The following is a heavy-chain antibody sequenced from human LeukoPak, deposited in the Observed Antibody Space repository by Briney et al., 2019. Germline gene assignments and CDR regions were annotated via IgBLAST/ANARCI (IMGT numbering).Heavy chain of an antibody. J-gene: IGHJ4*02. CDR3: AKEGYSYGPFDY. CDR1: GFTFDDYA. Sequence: GGSLRLSCAASGFTFDDYAMHWVRQAPGKGLEWVSGISWNSGSIGYADSVKGRFTISRDNAKNSLYLQMNSLRAEDTALYYCAKEGYSYGPFDYWGQGTLVTVSS. V-gene: IGHV3-9*01. CDR2: ISWNSGSI. D-gene: IGHD5-18*01.